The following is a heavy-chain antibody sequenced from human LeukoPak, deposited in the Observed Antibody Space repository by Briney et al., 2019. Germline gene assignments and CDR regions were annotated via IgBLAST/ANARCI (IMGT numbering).Heavy chain of an antibody. CDR2: IYPRDSNT. CDR1: GYSFTSHW. J-gene: IGHJ5*02. V-gene: IGHV5-51*01. CDR3: ARHPIAAGGAYNWFDP. D-gene: IGHD6-13*01. Sequence: GESLKVSCKGSGYGSGYSFTSHWIAWVRLMPGKGLEWMGIIYPRDSNTIYSPSFQGQVTISVDTSINTAYLQWISLKASDTAMYYCARHPIAAGGAYNWFDPWGQGTLVTVSS.